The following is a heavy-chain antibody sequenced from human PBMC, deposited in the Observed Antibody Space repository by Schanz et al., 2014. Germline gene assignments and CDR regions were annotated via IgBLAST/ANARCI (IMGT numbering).Heavy chain of an antibody. J-gene: IGHJ4*02. CDR3: ALREKPYGPFAS. CDR1: GGSISSGGSS. D-gene: IGHD3-10*01. Sequence: LQLQESGSGLMKPSQTLSLTCAVSGGSISSGGSSWNWIRQSPGKGLEWIGYIYYSGNTYYNPSLKSRVTISVDRSKNQFSLRLDSVTAADTAVYYCALREKPYGPFASWGQGALVTVSS. V-gene: IGHV4-30-2*06. CDR2: IYYSGNT.